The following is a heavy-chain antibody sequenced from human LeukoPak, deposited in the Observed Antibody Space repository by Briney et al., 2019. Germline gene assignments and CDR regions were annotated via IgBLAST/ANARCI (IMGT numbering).Heavy chain of an antibody. D-gene: IGHD1-1*01. J-gene: IGHJ4*02. V-gene: IGHV4-39*01. Sequence: PSETLSLTCTVSGASISSSSYYWGWIRQPPGKGLEWIGSIYYSGSTYYNPSLKSRVTISVDTSKNQFSLKLSSVTAADTAVYYCARLLTGTTDYWGQGTLVTVSS. CDR1: GASISSSSYY. CDR2: IYYSGST. CDR3: ARLLTGTTDY.